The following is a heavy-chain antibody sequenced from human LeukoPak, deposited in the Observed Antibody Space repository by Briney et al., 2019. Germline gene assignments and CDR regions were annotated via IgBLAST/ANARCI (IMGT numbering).Heavy chain of an antibody. D-gene: IGHD3-10*01. CDR3: AGQPLIGAYYYGSGTKAWFDP. Sequence: PSETLSLTCTVSGGSISSSSYYWGWIRQPPGKGLEWIGSIYYSGSTYYNPSLKSRVTISVDTSKNQFSLKLSSVTAADTAVYYCAGQPLIGAYYYGSGTKAWFDPWGQGTLVTVSS. V-gene: IGHV4-39*01. CDR1: GGSISSSSYY. CDR2: IYYSGST. J-gene: IGHJ5*02.